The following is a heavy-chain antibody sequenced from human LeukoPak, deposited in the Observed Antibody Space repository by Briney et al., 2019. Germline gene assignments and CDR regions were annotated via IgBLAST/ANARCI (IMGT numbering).Heavy chain of an antibody. V-gene: IGHV1-18*01. CDR3: ARGLVPADYYYYYMDV. CDR1: GYTFTSYG. J-gene: IGHJ6*03. D-gene: IGHD2-2*01. CDR2: ISAYNGNT. Sequence: GASVKVSCKASGYTFTSYGISWVRQALGQGLEWMGWISAYNGNTNYAQKLQGRVTMTTDTSTSTAYMELRSLRPDDTAVYYCARGLVPADYYYYYMDVWGKGTTVTVSS.